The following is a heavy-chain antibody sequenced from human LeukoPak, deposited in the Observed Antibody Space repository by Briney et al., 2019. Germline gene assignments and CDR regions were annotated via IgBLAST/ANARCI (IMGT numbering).Heavy chain of an antibody. CDR3: ARHSNYASGSFAKGLFDY. D-gene: IGHD3-10*01. J-gene: IGHJ4*01. V-gene: IGHV4-39*01. Sequence: SETLSLICTVSGGSISRSSNFWGWIRQPPGKGLEWIGSIYYSGSTYYNPSLKSRVTISVDTSNNQFSLKLSSVTAADTAVYYCARHSNYASGSFAKGLFDYWGQGTLVTVSS. CDR1: GGSISRSSNF. CDR2: IYYSGST.